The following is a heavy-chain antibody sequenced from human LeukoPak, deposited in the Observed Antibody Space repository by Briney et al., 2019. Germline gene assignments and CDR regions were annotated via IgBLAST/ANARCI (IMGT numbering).Heavy chain of an antibody. J-gene: IGHJ4*02. CDR2: INWNGGST. V-gene: IGHV3-20*04. CDR1: GFTFDDYG. D-gene: IGHD5-12*01. CDR3: ARDPSSYSGHDRGIDY. Sequence: GGSLRLSCAASGFTFDDYGMSWVRQAPGKGLEWVSGINWNGGSTGYADSVKGRFTISRDNAKNSLYLQMNSLTAEDTAVYYCARDPSSYSGHDRGIDYWGQGTLVTVSS.